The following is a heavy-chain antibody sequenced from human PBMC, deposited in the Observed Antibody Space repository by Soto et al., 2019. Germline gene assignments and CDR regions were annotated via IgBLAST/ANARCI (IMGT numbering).Heavy chain of an antibody. V-gene: IGHV4-39*01. D-gene: IGHD5-18*01. CDR3: ARGSPYSYGYLYFDY. Sequence: SETLSLTCTVSGGSISSSSYYWGWIRQPPGKGLEWIGSIYYSGSTYYNPSLKSRVTISVDTSKNQFSLKLSSVTAADTAVYYCARGSPYSYGYLYFDYWGQGTLVTVSS. J-gene: IGHJ4*02. CDR1: GGSISSSSYY. CDR2: IYYSGST.